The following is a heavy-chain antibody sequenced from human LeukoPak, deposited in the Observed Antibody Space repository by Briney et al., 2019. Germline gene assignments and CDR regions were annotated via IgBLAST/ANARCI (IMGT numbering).Heavy chain of an antibody. D-gene: IGHD2-2*01. CDR2: IIPIFGTA. CDR1: GGTFSSYA. Sequence: SVKVSCKASGGTFSSYAISWVRQAPGQGLEWMGGIIPIFGTANYAQKFQGRVTITADESTSTAYMELTSLRSEDTAVYYCARGYCSSTSCFLDYWGQGTLVTVSS. CDR3: ARGYCSSTSCFLDY. J-gene: IGHJ4*02. V-gene: IGHV1-69*01.